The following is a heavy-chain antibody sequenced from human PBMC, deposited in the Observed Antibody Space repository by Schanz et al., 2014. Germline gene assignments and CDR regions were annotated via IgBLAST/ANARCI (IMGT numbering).Heavy chain of an antibody. V-gene: IGHV1-18*01. CDR1: GYTFTTYA. CDR3: AKAEYDILTDSYSRLDP. CDR2: ISVYTGNT. Sequence: QVQLVQSGAEVKKPGASVRVSCKASGYTFTTYAMSWVRQAPGQGLEWVGWISVYTGNTKYGQKFQGRVTMTTDTSTNTAYMELRSLRSDDTAVYYCAKAEYDILTDSYSRLDPWGQGTLVTVSS. J-gene: IGHJ5*02. D-gene: IGHD3-9*01.